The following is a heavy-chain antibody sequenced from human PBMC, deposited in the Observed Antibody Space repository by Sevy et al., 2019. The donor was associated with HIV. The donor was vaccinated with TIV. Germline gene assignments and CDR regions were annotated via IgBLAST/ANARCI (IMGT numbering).Heavy chain of an antibody. CDR1: GFTFNKYT. D-gene: IGHD3-3*01. J-gene: IGHJ4*02. CDR3: ARSIGEGPLRFLECLLPGDY. CDR2: YDGDID. V-gene: IGHV3-30*01. Sequence: GGSLRLSCSGSGFTFNKYTIYWVRQAPGKGLEWVAYDGDIDDYADSVKGRFTISRDNSKNTLYLQMNSLRPEDSAVYYCARSIGEGPLRFLECLLPGDYWGQGTLVTVSS.